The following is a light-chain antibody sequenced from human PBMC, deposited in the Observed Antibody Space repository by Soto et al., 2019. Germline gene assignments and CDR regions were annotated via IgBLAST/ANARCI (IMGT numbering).Light chain of an antibody. J-gene: IGLJ2*01. Sequence: QSALTQPASVSGSPGQSITISCIGTSSDDGGYTSVSWYQQHTGKAPKLMIYGVSKRVSEVSDRFSASKSANAASLTISGLRADDEAHYYCSSYGSINTVIFGGGTKLTVL. CDR2: GVS. CDR3: SSYGSINTVI. V-gene: IGLV2-14*03. CDR1: SSDDGGYTS.